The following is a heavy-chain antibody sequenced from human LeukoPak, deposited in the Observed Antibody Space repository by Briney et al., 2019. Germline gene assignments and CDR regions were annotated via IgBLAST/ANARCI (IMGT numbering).Heavy chain of an antibody. CDR1: GYSFSSYW. Sequence: GESLKISRQGSGYSFSSYWIAWVRQMPGKGLEGMGVIYPWDSYTKYSPFFEGQVTIFPDKSINTAYLQWNSMQASETAIYYRARVVGAAPSDYWGQGTLVTVSS. J-gene: IGHJ4*02. V-gene: IGHV5-51*01. D-gene: IGHD2-2*01. CDR3: ARVVGAAPSDY. CDR2: IYPWDSYT.